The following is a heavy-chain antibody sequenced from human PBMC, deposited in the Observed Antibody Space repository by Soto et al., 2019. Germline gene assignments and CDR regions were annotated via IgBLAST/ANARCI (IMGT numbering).Heavy chain of an antibody. CDR1: GFTFTSYG. CDR3: ARSRDGYSFYFYYGMDG. Sequence: GGSLRLSCAASGFTFTSYGMHWVRQAPGKGLEWMALILHDGSAEYYADSVKGRFTISRDNSKKTLYLQMNSLRAEDTAVYYCARSRDGYSFYFYYGMDGWGQGTTVTVSS. CDR2: ILHDGSAE. D-gene: IGHD4-4*01. J-gene: IGHJ6*02. V-gene: IGHV3-30*03.